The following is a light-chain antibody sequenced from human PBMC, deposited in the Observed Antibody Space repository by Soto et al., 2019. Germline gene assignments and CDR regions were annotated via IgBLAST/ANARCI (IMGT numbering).Light chain of an antibody. Sequence: ETVMTQSPATLSVSPGERATLSCRASQSVSTNLAWYQQKPGQAPRLLIYDTSTRATGIPARFSGSGSGTEFTLTISSLQSEDFAIYYCHQYNNWPRTFGQGTKVEIK. CDR2: DTS. CDR1: QSVSTN. J-gene: IGKJ1*01. CDR3: HQYNNWPRT. V-gene: IGKV3-15*01.